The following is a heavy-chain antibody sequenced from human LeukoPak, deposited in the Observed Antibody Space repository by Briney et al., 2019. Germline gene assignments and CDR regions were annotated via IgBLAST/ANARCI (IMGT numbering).Heavy chain of an antibody. Sequence: GGSLRLSCAASGFTFDDYAMHWVRQAPGKGLEWVSGISWNSGSIGYADSVKGRFTISRDNAKNSLYLQMNSLRAEDTALYYCAKDIGISIAAAGPFDYWGQGTLVTVSS. CDR1: GFTFDDYA. CDR3: AKDIGISIAAAGPFDY. J-gene: IGHJ4*02. D-gene: IGHD6-13*01. V-gene: IGHV3-9*01. CDR2: ISWNSGSI.